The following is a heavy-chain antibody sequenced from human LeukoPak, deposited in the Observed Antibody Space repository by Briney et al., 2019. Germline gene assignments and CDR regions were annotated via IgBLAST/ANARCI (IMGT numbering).Heavy chain of an antibody. CDR1: GYTFTGYY. V-gene: IGHV1-2*02. J-gene: IGHJ4*02. CDR3: ARALCGQLVCDFDY. D-gene: IGHD6-6*01. Sequence: ASVKVSCKASGYTFTGYYMHWVRQAPGQGLEWMGWINPNSGGTDYAQKFQGRVTMTRDTSISTAYMELSRLRSDDTAVYYCARALCGQLVCDFDYWGQGTLVTVSS. CDR2: INPNSGGT.